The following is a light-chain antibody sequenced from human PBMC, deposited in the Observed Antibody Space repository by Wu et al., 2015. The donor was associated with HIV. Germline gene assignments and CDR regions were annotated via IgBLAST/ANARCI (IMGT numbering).Light chain of an antibody. J-gene: IGKJ2*01. CDR3: QQYGSSPYT. CDR1: QSVSSNY. Sequence: EIVLTQSPGTLSLSPGERATLPCRASQSVSSNYLAWFQQKPGQAPRLLIYGASSRATDIPDRFSGSGSGTDFTLTISRLEPEDFAVYYCQQYGSSPYTFGQGTKLXIK. V-gene: IGKV3-20*01. CDR2: GAS.